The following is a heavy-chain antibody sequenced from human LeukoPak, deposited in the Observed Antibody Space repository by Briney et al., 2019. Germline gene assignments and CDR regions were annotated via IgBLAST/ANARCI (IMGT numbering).Heavy chain of an antibody. CDR1: GFTFSSYD. Sequence: GGSLRLACAASGFTFSSYDMHWVRQATGKGLEWVSAIGTAGDPYYPGSVKGRFTISRENAKNSLYLQMNSLRAGDTAVYYCARGLSSTSCSVCGVFDIWGQGTMVTVSS. CDR2: IGTAGDP. J-gene: IGHJ3*02. V-gene: IGHV3-13*05. D-gene: IGHD2-2*01. CDR3: ARGLSSTSCSVCGVFDI.